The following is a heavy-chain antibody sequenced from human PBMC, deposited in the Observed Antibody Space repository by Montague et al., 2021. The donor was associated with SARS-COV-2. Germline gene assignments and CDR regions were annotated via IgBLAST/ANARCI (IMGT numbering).Heavy chain of an antibody. Sequence: TLSLTCTVSGDSISSGYYYWSWTRQPAEKGLEWIGHIETSGSTNYNPSLKSRVTTSVDTSRNQFSLKLTSVTAADTAVYYCARRWPGGNWFDPWGQGTLVTVSS. J-gene: IGHJ5*02. D-gene: IGHD4-23*01. V-gene: IGHV4-61*09. CDR1: GDSISSGYYY. CDR2: IETSGST. CDR3: ARRWPGGNWFDP.